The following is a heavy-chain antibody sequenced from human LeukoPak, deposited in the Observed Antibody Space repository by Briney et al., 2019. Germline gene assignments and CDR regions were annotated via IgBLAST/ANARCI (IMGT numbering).Heavy chain of an antibody. CDR3: AKDNKNYGDYPDGMDV. V-gene: IGHV3-30*18. D-gene: IGHD4-17*01. Sequence: PGGSLRLSCAASGFTFSSYGMHWVRQAPGKGLEWVAVISYDGSNKYYADSVKGRFTISRDNSKNTLYLQMNSLRAEDTAVYYCAKDNKNYGDYPDGMDVWGQGTTVTVSS. CDR1: GFTFSSYG. J-gene: IGHJ6*02. CDR2: ISYDGSNK.